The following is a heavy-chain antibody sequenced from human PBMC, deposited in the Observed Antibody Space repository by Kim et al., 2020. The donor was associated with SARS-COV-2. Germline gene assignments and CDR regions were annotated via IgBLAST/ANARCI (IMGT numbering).Heavy chain of an antibody. D-gene: IGHD5-12*01. V-gene: IGHV3-30*02. Sequence: ADSVKGRFTISRDNSKNTLYLQMNSLRAEDTAVYYCAKNAWYSGYDSPGYWGQGTLVTVSS. CDR3: AKNAWYSGYDSPGY. J-gene: IGHJ4*02.